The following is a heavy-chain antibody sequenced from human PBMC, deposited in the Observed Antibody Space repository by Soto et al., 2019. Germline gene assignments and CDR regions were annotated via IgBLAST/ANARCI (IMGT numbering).Heavy chain of an antibody. J-gene: IGHJ4*02. CDR1: GFTVSTYY. D-gene: IGHD6-19*01. CDR2: IYSGGGT. CDR3: ARDRWCGWYDY. Sequence: EVQLVESGGVLIQPGGSLRLSCAVSGFTVSTYYVSWVRQAPGKGLEWVSVIYSGGGTYYADAVKGRFTISRDNSKNTVYLPMNSLRDEDTAVYYCARDRWCGWYDYWGQGTLVTVSS. V-gene: IGHV3-53*01.